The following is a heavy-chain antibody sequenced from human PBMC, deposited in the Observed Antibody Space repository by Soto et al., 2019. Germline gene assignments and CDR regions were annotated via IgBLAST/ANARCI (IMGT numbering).Heavy chain of an antibody. V-gene: IGHV1-46*01. J-gene: IGHJ4*02. D-gene: IGHD2-15*01. CDR1: GYTFTNYR. Sequence: QVQLVQSGAEVKRPGASVKVSCKASGYTFTNYRMHWVRQAPGQGLEWMGLFNPSDGTTNYAQRFQGRVTIPRDTSTSTVYMELSSLRSEDTAVYYCASNSVARVTGLGYWGQGTLVTVSS. CDR2: FNPSDGTT. CDR3: ASNSVARVTGLGY.